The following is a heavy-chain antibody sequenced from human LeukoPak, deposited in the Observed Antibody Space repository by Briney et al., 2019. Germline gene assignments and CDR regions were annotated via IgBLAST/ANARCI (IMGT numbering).Heavy chain of an antibody. J-gene: IGHJ6*02. V-gene: IGHV3-74*01. CDR2: INSDGSST. CDR3: ARSDITMNQPYYYYGMDV. D-gene: IGHD3-22*01. Sequence: PGGSLRPSCAASGFTFSSYWMHRVRQAPGKGLVWVSRINSDGSSTSYADSVKGRFTISRDNAKNTLYLQMNSLRAEDTAVYYCARSDITMNQPYYYYGMDVWGQGTTVTVSS. CDR1: GFTFSSYW.